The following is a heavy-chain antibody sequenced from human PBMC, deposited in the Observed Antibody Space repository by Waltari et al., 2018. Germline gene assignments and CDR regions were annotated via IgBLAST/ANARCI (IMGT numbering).Heavy chain of an antibody. CDR3: AREPTMGAPDHNYMDA. J-gene: IGHJ6*03. CDR1: GYTLTGYY. D-gene: IGHD3-10*01. Sequence: QVQLVQSGAEVKTSGASVKVSCKASGYTLTGYYLHWVRQDPGQGREGIGWSNANRGGTNHAQRIQGRVTMPRDTATSTANIELSRLKSDDTAVDYWAREPTMGAPDHNYMDAWGKGTTVTVSS. V-gene: IGHV1-2*02. CDR2: SNANRGGT.